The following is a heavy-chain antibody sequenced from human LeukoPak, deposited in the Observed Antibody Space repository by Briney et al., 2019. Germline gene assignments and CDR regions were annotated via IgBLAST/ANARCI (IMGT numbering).Heavy chain of an antibody. J-gene: IGHJ4*02. CDR3: ARAFYGSGSYYAFGY. CDR1: GFTFSSYS. Sequence: GGSLRLSCAASGFTFSSYSMNWVRQAPGKGLEWVSYISCSSSTIYYADSVKGRFTISRDNAKNSLYLQMNSLRAEDTAVYYCARAFYGSGSYYAFGYWGQGTLVTVSS. CDR2: ISCSSSTI. D-gene: IGHD3-10*01. V-gene: IGHV3-48*01.